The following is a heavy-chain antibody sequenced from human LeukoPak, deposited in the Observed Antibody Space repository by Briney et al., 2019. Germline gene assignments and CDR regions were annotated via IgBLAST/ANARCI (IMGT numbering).Heavy chain of an antibody. D-gene: IGHD6-13*01. V-gene: IGHV4-59*08. CDR3: ARGHIAAVGLVY. CDR2: IYYSGST. Sequence: SETLSLTCTVSGGSISSYYWSWIRQPPGKGLEWIGYIYYSGSTNYNPSLKSRVTISVDTSKNQFSLKLSSVTAADTAVYYCARGHIAAVGLVYWGQGTLVTVSS. J-gene: IGHJ4*02. CDR1: GGSISSYY.